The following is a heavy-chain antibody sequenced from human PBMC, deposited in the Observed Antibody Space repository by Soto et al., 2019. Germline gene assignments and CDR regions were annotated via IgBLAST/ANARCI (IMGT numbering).Heavy chain of an antibody. J-gene: IGHJ6*03. CDR3: ARRRDDYGDYRGYYYYYMDV. Sequence: PSETLSLTCTVSGGSISSYYWSWIRQPPGKGLEWIGYIYYSGSTNYNPSLKSRVTISVDTSKNQFSLKLSFVTAADTAVYYCARRRDDYGDYRGYYYYYMDVWGKGTTVTVSS. V-gene: IGHV4-59*01. CDR1: GGSISSYY. D-gene: IGHD4-17*01. CDR2: IYYSGST.